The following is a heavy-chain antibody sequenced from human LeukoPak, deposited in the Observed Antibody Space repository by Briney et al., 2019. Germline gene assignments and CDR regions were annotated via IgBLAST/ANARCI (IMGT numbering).Heavy chain of an antibody. Sequence: SETLSLTCTVSGGSISSYYWSWIRQPAGKGLEWIGRIYTSGSTNYNPSLKSRVTMSVDTSKNQFSLKLSSVTAADTAVCYCARDYDAGTSYYFDYWGQGTLVTVSS. D-gene: IGHD4-23*01. J-gene: IGHJ4*02. CDR2: IYTSGST. CDR1: GGSISSYY. CDR3: ARDYDAGTSYYFDY. V-gene: IGHV4-4*07.